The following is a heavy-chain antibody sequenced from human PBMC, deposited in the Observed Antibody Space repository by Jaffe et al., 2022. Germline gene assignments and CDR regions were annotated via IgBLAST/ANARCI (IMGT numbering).Heavy chain of an antibody. J-gene: IGHJ4*02. CDR3: ATLAPQYYYGSGRKRQDY. V-gene: IGHV3-48*01. Sequence: EVQLVESGGGLVQPGGSLRLSCAASGFTFSSYSMNWVRQAPGKGLEWVSYISSSSSTIYYADSVKGRFTISRDNAKNSLYLQMNSLRAEDTAVYYCATLAPQYYYGSGRKRQDYWGQGTLVTVSS. CDR2: ISSSSSTI. CDR1: GFTFSSYS. D-gene: IGHD3-10*01.